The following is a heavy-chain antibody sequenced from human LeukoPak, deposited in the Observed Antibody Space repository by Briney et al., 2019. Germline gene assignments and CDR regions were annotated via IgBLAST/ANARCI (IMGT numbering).Heavy chain of an antibody. J-gene: IGHJ4*02. CDR3: ARPAFSEVGDIVVVPAARSSQTHDY. Sequence: GASVKVSCKASGYTFTGYYMHWVRQAPGQGLEWMGWINPNSGGTNYAQKFQGRVTMTRDTSISTAYMELSRLRSDDTAVYYCARPAFSEVGDIVVVPAARSSQTHDYWGQGTLVTVSS. V-gene: IGHV1-2*02. D-gene: IGHD2-2*01. CDR1: GYTFTGYY. CDR2: INPNSGGT.